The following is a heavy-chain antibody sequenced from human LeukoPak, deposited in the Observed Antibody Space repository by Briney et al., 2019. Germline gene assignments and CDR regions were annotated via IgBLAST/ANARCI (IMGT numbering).Heavy chain of an antibody. D-gene: IGHD3-16*01. CDR2: IFHSGST. CDR1: GGSISSSSYY. CDR3: ARDQGSGSYGDAFDI. Sequence: SETLSLTCTVPGGSISSSSYYWGWIRQPPGKGLEWIGEIFHSGSTNYNSSLKSRVAISVDKSKNQFSLELSSVTAADTAVYYCARDQGSGSYGDAFDIWGQGTMVTVSS. J-gene: IGHJ3*02. V-gene: IGHV4-39*07.